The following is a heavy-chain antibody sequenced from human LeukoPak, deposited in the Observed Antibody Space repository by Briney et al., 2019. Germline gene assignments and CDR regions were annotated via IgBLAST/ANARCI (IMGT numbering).Heavy chain of an antibody. CDR2: IRYDGSNK. J-gene: IGHJ3*02. Sequence: GGSLRLSCAASGFTFSSYAMHWVRQAPGKGLEWVAFIRYDGSNKYYADSVKGRFTISRDNSKNTLYLQMNSLRAEDTAVYYCAKPRYSLDAFDIWGQGTMVTVSS. D-gene: IGHD2-15*01. V-gene: IGHV3-30*02. CDR1: GFTFSSYA. CDR3: AKPRYSLDAFDI.